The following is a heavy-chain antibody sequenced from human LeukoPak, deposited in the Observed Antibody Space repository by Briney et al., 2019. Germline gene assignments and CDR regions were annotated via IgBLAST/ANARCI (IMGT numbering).Heavy chain of an antibody. CDR3: ASGGRVGDIFDI. CDR1: GCTFSTNW. D-gene: IGHD2-15*01. J-gene: IGHJ3*02. V-gene: IGHV3-74*01. Sequence: GGSLRLSCAASGCTFSTNWMYWVRQAPGKGLVWVSRINSDGRSIGYADSVKGRFTISRDNAYNTLYLQMNSLRAEDTALYYCASGGRVGDIFDIWGQGTMVRVSS. CDR2: INSDGRSI.